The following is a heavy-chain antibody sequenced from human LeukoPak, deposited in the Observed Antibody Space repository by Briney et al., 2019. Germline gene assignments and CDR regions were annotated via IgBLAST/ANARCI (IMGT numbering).Heavy chain of an antibody. CDR2: IRVNDET. CDR1: GFTFNYCA. J-gene: IGHJ4*02. CDR3: AKASTAQYYGSGNPNFDY. Sequence: GGSLRLSCAASGFTFNYCAMNWVRQAPGKGLEWVSGIRVNDETYYADSVKGRFTISRDNAGNSLYLQMNSLRAEDTALYYCAKASTAQYYGSGNPNFDYWGQGTLVTVSS. V-gene: IGHV3-23*01. D-gene: IGHD3-10*01.